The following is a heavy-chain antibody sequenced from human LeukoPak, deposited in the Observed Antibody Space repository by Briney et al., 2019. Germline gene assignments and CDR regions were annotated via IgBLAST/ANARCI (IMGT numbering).Heavy chain of an antibody. CDR2: IYGGGDT. V-gene: IGHV3-53*01. CDR1: GFTVSNDY. D-gene: IGHD6-6*01. Sequence: GGSLRLSCEVSGFTVSNDYMSWVRQAPGKGLEWVSVIYGGGDTYYADSVRGRFTISRDNLENTLFLQMDSLRAEDTAVYYCTRLLPSSHHFFDSWGQGTLVTVSS. J-gene: IGHJ4*02. CDR3: TRLLPSSHHFFDS.